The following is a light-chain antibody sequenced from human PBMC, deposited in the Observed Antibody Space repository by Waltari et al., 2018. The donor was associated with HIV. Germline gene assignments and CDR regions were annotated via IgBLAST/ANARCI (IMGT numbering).Light chain of an antibody. CDR1: ESVGSF. J-gene: IGKJ1*01. CDR2: GVS. Sequence: EIVMTQSPVALSVSPGARVTLSCRASESVGSFFAWYQQRPGQSPSLLMYGVSTRASVVSARFSGSGSGTEVNLTITSLQSDDSAIYFCQQFYNWPRTFGQGTTVEVK. V-gene: IGKV3-15*01. CDR3: QQFYNWPRT.